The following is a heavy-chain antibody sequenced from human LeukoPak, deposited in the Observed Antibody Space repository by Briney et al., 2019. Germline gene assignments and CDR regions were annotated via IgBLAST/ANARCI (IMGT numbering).Heavy chain of an antibody. V-gene: IGHV4-39*01. Sequence: PSETLSLTCTVSGASISTSSYCRGWLRQPPGKGLEWIGTISCRGGNYYNPSLQTRVTTSVDTSSNQFSLKLSSVTAADTAVYYCARRNYPYYFDYWGRGTLVTVSS. J-gene: IGHJ4*02. CDR2: ISCRGGN. CDR1: GASISTSSYC. CDR3: ARRNYPYYFDY. D-gene: IGHD4-11*01.